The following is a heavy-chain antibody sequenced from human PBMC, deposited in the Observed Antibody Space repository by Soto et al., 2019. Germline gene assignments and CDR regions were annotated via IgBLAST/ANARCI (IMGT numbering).Heavy chain of an antibody. D-gene: IGHD3-9*01. Sequence: SETLSLTCTVSGGSISSGDYYWSWIRQHPGKALEWIGYIYYSGSTYYNPSLESRVSISGDTSKNQFSLKLSSVTAADTAVYYCARGLRYFDWLRVSGYWGQGTLVTVSS. CDR3: ARGLRYFDWLRVSGY. J-gene: IGHJ4*02. CDR1: GGSISSGDYY. CDR2: IYYSGST. V-gene: IGHV4-31*03.